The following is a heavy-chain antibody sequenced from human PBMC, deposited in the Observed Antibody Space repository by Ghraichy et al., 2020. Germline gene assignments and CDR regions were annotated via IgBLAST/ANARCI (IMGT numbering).Heavy chain of an antibody. CDR3: ARGIAVAASWYNWFDP. CDR2: ISAYNGNT. J-gene: IGHJ5*02. D-gene: IGHD6-19*01. Sequence: ASVKVSCKASGYTFTSYGISWVRQAPGQGLEWMGWISAYNGNTNYAQKLQGRVTMTTDTSTSTAYMELRSLRSDDTAVYYCARGIAVAASWYNWFDPWGQGTLVTVSS. V-gene: IGHV1-18*04. CDR1: GYTFTSYG.